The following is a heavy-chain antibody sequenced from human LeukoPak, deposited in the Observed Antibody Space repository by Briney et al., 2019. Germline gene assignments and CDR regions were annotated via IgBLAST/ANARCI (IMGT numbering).Heavy chain of an antibody. CDR1: GFTFSSYA. CDR2: ISGSGGST. V-gene: IGHV3-23*01. D-gene: IGHD5-12*01. CDR3: AKDRTRMVATLNWFDP. Sequence: GGSLRLSCAASGFTFSSYAMSWVRQAPGKGLEWVSAISGSGGSTYYADSVKGRFTISRDNSKNTLYLQMNSLRAEDTAVYYCAKDRTRMVATLNWFDPWGQGTLVTLSS. J-gene: IGHJ5*02.